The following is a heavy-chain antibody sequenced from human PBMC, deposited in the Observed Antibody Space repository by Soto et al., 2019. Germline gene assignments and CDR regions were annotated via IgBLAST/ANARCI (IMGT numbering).Heavy chain of an antibody. CDR1: GFTFSSYA. V-gene: IGHV3-30-3*01. J-gene: IGHJ1*01. CDR2: ISYDGSNK. CDR3: ARGPAEWLVHSKRLRQEKYFQH. Sequence: PGGSLRLSCAASGFTFSSYAMHWVRQAPGKGLEWVAVISYDGSNKYYADSVKGRFTISRDNSKNTLYLQMNSLRAEDTAVYYCARGPAEWLVHSKRLRQEKYFQHWGQGTLVTVSS. D-gene: IGHD6-19*01.